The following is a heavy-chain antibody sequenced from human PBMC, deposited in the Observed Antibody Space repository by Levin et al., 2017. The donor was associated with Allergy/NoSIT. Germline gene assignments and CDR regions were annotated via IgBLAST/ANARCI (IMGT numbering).Heavy chain of an antibody. J-gene: IGHJ6*03. CDR1: GGTFSSYA. CDR2: IIPILGIA. Sequence: GASVKVSCKASGGTFSSYAISWVRQAPGQGLEWMGRIIPILGIANYAQKFQGRVTITADKSTSTAYMELSSLRSEDTAVYYCARGPSGDGRGYDYYMDVWGKGTTVTVSS. D-gene: IGHD7-27*01. V-gene: IGHV1-69*04. CDR3: ARGPSGDGRGYDYYMDV.